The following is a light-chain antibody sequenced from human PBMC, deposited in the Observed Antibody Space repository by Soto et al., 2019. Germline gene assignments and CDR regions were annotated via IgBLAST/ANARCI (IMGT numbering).Light chain of an antibody. J-gene: IGLJ1*01. CDR2: DVS. Sequence: QSALTQPASVSGSPGQSITISCTGTSSDVGGYNYVSWYQQHPGKAPKLMIYDVSNRPSGVSNRFSGSKSGNTASLTISGLHAEDEADYYCSSYTSSSSYVFGTGTKLTVL. CDR3: SSYTSSSSYV. CDR1: SSDVGGYNY. V-gene: IGLV2-14*01.